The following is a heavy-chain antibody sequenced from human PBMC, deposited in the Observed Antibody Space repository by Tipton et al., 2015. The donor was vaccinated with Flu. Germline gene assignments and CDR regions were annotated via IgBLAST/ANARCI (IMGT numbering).Heavy chain of an antibody. V-gene: IGHV4-61*02. CDR1: GDSIGSDYY. D-gene: IGHD2-2*03. J-gene: IGHJ6*02. CDR3: ARDGYYYYYYGMDV. Sequence: TLSLTCSVSGDSIGSDYYWGWIRQPAGKGLEWIGRIYTSGSTNYNPSLKSRVTISVDTSKNQFSLKLSSVTAADTAVYYCARDGYYYYYYGMDVWGQGTTVTVSS. CDR2: IYTSGST.